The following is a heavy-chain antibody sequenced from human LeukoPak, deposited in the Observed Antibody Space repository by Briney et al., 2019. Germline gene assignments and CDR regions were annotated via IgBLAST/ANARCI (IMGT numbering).Heavy chain of an antibody. J-gene: IGHJ4*02. V-gene: IGHV4-38-2*02. D-gene: IGHD3-10*01. CDR2: IYHSGST. CDR1: GGSISSYY. Sequence: SETLSLTCTVSGGSISSYYWGWIRQPPGKGLEWIGSIYHSGSTYYNPSLKSRVTISVDTSKNQFSLKLSSVTAADTAVYYCARDLWFGGWGQGTLVTVSS. CDR3: ARDLWFGG.